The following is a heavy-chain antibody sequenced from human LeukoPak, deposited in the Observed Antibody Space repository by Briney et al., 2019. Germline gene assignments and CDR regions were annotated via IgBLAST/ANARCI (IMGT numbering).Heavy chain of an antibody. CDR1: GGSFRGYY. J-gene: IGHJ3*02. Sequence: KSSETLSLTCAVYGGSFRGYYWSWIRQPPGKGLEWIGEINHRGSTKYNPSLKSRVTISVDTSKNQFSLNLRSATAADTAVYYCARGPYSSSWSFAFDIWGQGTMVTVSS. V-gene: IGHV4-34*01. D-gene: IGHD6-13*01. CDR2: INHRGST. CDR3: ARGPYSSSWSFAFDI.